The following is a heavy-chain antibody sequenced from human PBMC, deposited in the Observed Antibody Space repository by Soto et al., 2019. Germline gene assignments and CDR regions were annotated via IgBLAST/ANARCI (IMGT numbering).Heavy chain of an antibody. V-gene: IGHV4-30-4*01. Sequence: SETLSLTCTVSGGSISSGDYYWSWIRQPPGKGLEWIGYIYYSGSTYYNPSLKSRVTISVDTSKNQFSLKLSSVTAADTAVYYCARGLHYYDSSGWDPLTTYYFDYWGQGTLVTVSS. CDR2: IYYSGST. D-gene: IGHD3-22*01. J-gene: IGHJ4*02. CDR1: GGSISSGDYY. CDR3: ARGLHYYDSSGWDPLTTYYFDY.